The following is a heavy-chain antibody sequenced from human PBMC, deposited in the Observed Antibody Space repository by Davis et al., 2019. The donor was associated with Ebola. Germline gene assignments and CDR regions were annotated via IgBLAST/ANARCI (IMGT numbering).Heavy chain of an antibody. D-gene: IGHD3-3*01. CDR3: ATLVALRFPDQ. Sequence: PGGSLRLSCEVSGVTFTTAWLTWVRQAPGKGLEWVGRIKSLRDGGTVNYATAVKGRFIISRDDSQNTLTLQINSLRTEDSAVYYCATLVALRFPDQWGQGTLVIVSS. V-gene: IGHV3-15*01. CDR1: GVTFTTAW. J-gene: IGHJ4*02. CDR2: IKSLRDGGTV.